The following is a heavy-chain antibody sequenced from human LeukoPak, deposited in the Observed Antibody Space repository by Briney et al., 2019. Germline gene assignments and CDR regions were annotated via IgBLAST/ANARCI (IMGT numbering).Heavy chain of an antibody. J-gene: IGHJ4*02. CDR2: INSDGSST. V-gene: IGHV3-74*01. CDR3: ARLGSQGGVAALDY. D-gene: IGHD6-25*01. CDR1: GFTFSSYW. Sequence: QPGGSLRLSCAASGFTFSSYWMHWVRQAPGKGLVWVSRINSDGSSTSYADSVKGRFTISRDNAKNTLYLQMNSLRAEDTAVYYCARLGSQGGVAALDYWGQGTLVTVSS.